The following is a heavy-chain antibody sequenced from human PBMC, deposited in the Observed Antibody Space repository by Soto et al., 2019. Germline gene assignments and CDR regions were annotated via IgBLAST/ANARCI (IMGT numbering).Heavy chain of an antibody. CDR2: ISAYNGNT. CDR3: ARVYYDSSGYPPPNYYYYGMDV. CDR1: GYTFTSYC. Sequence: ASVKVSCKASGYTFTSYCISWVRQAPGQGLGWMGWISAYNGNTNYAQKLQGRVTMTTDTSTSTAYMELRSLRSDDTAVYYCARVYYDSSGYPPPNYYYYGMDVWGQGTTVTVSS. D-gene: IGHD3-22*01. V-gene: IGHV1-18*01. J-gene: IGHJ6*02.